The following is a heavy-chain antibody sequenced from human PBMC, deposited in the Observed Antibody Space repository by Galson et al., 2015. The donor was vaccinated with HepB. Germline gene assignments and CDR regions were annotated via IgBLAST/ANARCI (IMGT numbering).Heavy chain of an antibody. V-gene: IGHV1-24*01. CDR1: GYTLTELS. J-gene: IGHJ4*02. D-gene: IGHD3-22*01. CDR2: SDPEDGET. Sequence: SVKVSCKVSGYTLTELSMHWVRQAPGKGLEWMGGSDPEDGETIYAQKFQGRVTMTEDTSTDTAYMELSSLRSEDTAVYYCATGPASYYDSSGYDYWGQGTLVTVSS. CDR3: ATGPASYYDSSGYDY.